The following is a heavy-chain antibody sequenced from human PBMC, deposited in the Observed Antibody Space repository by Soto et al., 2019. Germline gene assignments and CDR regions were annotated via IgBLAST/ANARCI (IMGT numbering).Heavy chain of an antibody. D-gene: IGHD3-9*01. CDR3: AKRAYDILTGYYTPYDY. J-gene: IGHJ4*02. Sequence: GSLRLSCAASGFTFSSYAMSWVRQAPGKGLEWVSAISGSGGSTYYADSVKGRFTISRDNSKNTLYLQMNSLRAEDTAVYYCAKRAYDILTGYYTPYDYWGQGTLVTVSS. V-gene: IGHV3-23*01. CDR2: ISGSGGST. CDR1: GFTFSSYA.